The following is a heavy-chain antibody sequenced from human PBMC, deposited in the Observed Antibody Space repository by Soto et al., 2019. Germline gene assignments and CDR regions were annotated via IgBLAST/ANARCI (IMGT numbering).Heavy chain of an antibody. V-gene: IGHV3-53*01. CDR1: GFTVSSNY. D-gene: IGHD3-22*01. Sequence: GGSLRLSCAASGFTVSSNYMSWVRQAPGKGLEWDSVIYSGGSTYYADSVKGRFTISRDNSKNTLYLQMNSLRAEDTAVYYCASEYYYDSSGPLGAFDIWGQGTMVTVSS. CDR3: ASEYYYDSSGPLGAFDI. CDR2: IYSGGST. J-gene: IGHJ3*02.